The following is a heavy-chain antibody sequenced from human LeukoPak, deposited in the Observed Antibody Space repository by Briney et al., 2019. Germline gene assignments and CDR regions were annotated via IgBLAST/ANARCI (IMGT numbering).Heavy chain of an antibody. J-gene: IGHJ4*02. V-gene: IGHV4-59*01. CDR3: ARGITVTTTSDHLDF. Sequence: SETLALICTVSGHSISGYYWDWIRQPPGKGLEWIGHVFYTGTTKYHPSLKSRIAISVVTSSNQFSLKLRSATTAHTAVYYCARGITVTTTSDHLDFWGQGILVTVPS. D-gene: IGHD4-17*01. CDR1: GHSISGYY. CDR2: VFYTGTT.